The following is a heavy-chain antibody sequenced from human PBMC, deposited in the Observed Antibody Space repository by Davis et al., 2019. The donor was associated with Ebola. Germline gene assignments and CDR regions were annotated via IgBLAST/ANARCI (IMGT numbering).Heavy chain of an antibody. Sequence: GESLKISCAASGFTFSGYWMSWVRQAPGRGLEWVANIKQDGSEKNYVDSVKGRFSISRDNARNSVSLQMNSLRLEDTAVYYCVREGGATNFDFWGQGTLVTVSS. V-gene: IGHV3-7*01. CDR2: IKQDGSEK. J-gene: IGHJ4*02. CDR1: GFTFSGYW. D-gene: IGHD1-26*01. CDR3: VREGGATNFDF.